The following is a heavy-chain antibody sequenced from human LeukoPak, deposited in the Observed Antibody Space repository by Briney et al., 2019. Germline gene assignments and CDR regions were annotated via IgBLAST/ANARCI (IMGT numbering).Heavy chain of an antibody. J-gene: IGHJ4*02. CDR3: AKGGYINGYDY. Sequence: PGGSLRLSCAASGFTFRSYWMTWVRQAPGKGLEWVANINQDGSKEYYLDSVKGRFTISGDNDKNSLYLQVNSLRAKDTAVYYCAKGGYINGYDYWGQGTLVTVSS. D-gene: IGHD5-18*01. CDR2: INQDGSKE. V-gene: IGHV3-7*01. CDR1: GFTFRSYW.